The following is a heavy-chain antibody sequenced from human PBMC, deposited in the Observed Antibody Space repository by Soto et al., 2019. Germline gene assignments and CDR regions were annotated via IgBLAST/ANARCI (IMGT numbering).Heavy chain of an antibody. D-gene: IGHD6-13*01. CDR2: INHSGST. CDR3: ARGPGDSSSFSWGLYYYYYVMDF. CDR1: GGSFSGYY. J-gene: IGHJ6*02. Sequence: PSENLYITSAVYGGSFSGYYWSWIRQPPGKGLEWIGEINHSGSTNYNPSLKSRVTISVDTSKNQFSLKLSSVTAADTAVYYCARGPGDSSSFSWGLYYYYYVMDFCGQGSTVTVSS. V-gene: IGHV4-34*01.